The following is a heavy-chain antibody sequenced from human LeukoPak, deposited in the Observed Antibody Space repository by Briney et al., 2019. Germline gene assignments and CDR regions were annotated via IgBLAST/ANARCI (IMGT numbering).Heavy chain of an antibody. CDR1: GFTFSSYA. D-gene: IGHD2-2*01. J-gene: IGHJ6*02. Sequence: GGSLRLSCAASGFTFSSYAMSWVRQAPGKGLEWVSAISGSGGSTYYADSVKGRFTISRDNSKNTLYLQMNSLRAEDTAVYYCAKDYQLLSQSPYYYYGMDVWGQGTTVTVSS. CDR3: AKDYQLLSQSPYYYYGMDV. CDR2: ISGSGGST. V-gene: IGHV3-23*01.